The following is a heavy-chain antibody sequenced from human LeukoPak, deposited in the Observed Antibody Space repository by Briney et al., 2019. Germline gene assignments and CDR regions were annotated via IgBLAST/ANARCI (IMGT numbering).Heavy chain of an antibody. D-gene: IGHD3-22*01. Sequence: GGSLRLSCAASGFTFSSYAMSWVRQAPGKGLEWVSAISGSGGSTYYADSVKGRFTISRDNSKNTLYLQMNSLRAEDTAVYYCAKDGPGYYDSSGYLYYYYGMDVWGQGTTVTVSS. V-gene: IGHV3-23*01. CDR1: GFTFSSYA. CDR2: ISGSGGST. CDR3: AKDGPGYYDSSGYLYYYYGMDV. J-gene: IGHJ6*02.